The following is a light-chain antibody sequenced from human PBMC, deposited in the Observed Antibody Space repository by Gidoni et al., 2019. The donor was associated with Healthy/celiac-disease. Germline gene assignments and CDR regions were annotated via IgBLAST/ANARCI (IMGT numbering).Light chain of an antibody. CDR2: GAS. V-gene: IGKV3-15*01. CDR1: QSVSSN. J-gene: IGKJ2*01. CDR3: QQYNNWPYT. Sequence: EIVMTQSRATLSVSPGERATLSCRASQSVSSNLAWYQQRPDQAPRLLIYGASTRATGIPARFSGSGSGTEFTLTISSLQSEDFAVYYCQQYNNWPYTFGQGTKLEIK.